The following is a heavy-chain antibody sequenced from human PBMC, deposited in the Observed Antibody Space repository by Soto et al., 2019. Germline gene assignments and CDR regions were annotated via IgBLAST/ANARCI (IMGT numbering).Heavy chain of an antibody. CDR2: IYHSGST. J-gene: IGHJ6*03. V-gene: IGHV4-4*02. CDR1: SGSISSSNW. D-gene: IGHD2-15*01. CDR3: ARASTPRFATSGYYYYYMDV. Sequence: QVQLQKSGPGLVKPSGTLSLTCAVSSGSISSSNWWRWVRQPPGKGLEWNGDIYHSGSTNYNPSLKSRVTISVDKSKNQFSLKLSSVTAAETAVYYCARASTPRFATSGYYYYYMDVWGKGTTVTVSS.